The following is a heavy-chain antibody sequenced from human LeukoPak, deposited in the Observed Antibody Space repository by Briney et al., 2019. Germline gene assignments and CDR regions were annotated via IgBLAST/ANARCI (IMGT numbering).Heavy chain of an antibody. CDR2: ISAYNDNT. CDR1: GYTFTNYA. Sequence: ASVKVSCKAPGYTFTNYAISWVRQAPGQGLEWMGWISAYNDNTNYAQKFQGRVTMTTDTSTSTAYMELRSLRSDDTAVYYCARDVGGGYCSGGSCSDYWGQGTLVIVSS. D-gene: IGHD2-15*01. V-gene: IGHV1-18*01. CDR3: ARDVGGGYCSGGSCSDY. J-gene: IGHJ4*02.